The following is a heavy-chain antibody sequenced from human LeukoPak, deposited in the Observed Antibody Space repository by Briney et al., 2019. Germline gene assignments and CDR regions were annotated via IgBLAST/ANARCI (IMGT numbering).Heavy chain of an antibody. Sequence: PSETLSLTCAVYGGSFSGYYWSWIRQPPGKGLEWIGEINHSGSTNYNPSLKSRVTISVDTSKNQFSLKLSSVTAADTAVYYCARGESGYSSGWSAYAYYFDYWGQGTLVTVSS. CDR3: ARGESGYSSGWSAYAYYFDY. CDR2: INHSGST. CDR1: GGSFSGYY. V-gene: IGHV4-34*01. J-gene: IGHJ4*02. D-gene: IGHD6-19*01.